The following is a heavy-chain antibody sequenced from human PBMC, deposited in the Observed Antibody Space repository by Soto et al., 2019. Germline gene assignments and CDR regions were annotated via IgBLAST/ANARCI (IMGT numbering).Heavy chain of an antibody. CDR2: IIPIFGTA. CDR3: ARDQAVVVVTSYYYYGMDV. CDR1: GGTFSSYA. J-gene: IGHJ6*02. V-gene: IGHV1-69*12. Sequence: QVQLVQSGAEVKKPGSSVKVSCKASGGTFSSYAISWVRQAPGQGLEWMGGIIPIFGTANYAQKFQGRVTITADESTSTDYMELSSLRSEDTAVYYCARDQAVVVVTSYYYYGMDVWGQGTTVTVSS. D-gene: IGHD2-21*02.